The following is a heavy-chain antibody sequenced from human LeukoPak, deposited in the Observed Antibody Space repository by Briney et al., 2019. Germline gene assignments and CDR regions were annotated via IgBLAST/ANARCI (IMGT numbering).Heavy chain of an antibody. D-gene: IGHD3-10*01. Sequence: SETLSLTCTVSGDSLSSYYLSWIRQPPGKGLEWIGYIHYSGSTNYNPSLKSRITISVDTSKNQFSLRLSSVTAADTAVYYCARTRYYYNSRSYGAPYYFDYWGQGTLVIVSS. J-gene: IGHJ4*02. CDR2: IHYSGST. V-gene: IGHV4-59*08. CDR1: GDSLSSYY. CDR3: ARTRYYYNSRSYGAPYYFDY.